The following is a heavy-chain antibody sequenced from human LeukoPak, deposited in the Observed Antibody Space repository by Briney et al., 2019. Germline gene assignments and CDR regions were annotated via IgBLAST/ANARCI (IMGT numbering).Heavy chain of an antibody. Sequence: ASVKVSCKASGGTFSSYAISWVRQAPGQGLEWMGGIIPIFGTANYAQKFQGRVTITADESTSTAYMELSSLRSEDTAVYYCARGMVRNYYYGMDAWGQGTTVTVSS. CDR1: GGTFSSYA. CDR2: IIPIFGTA. D-gene: IGHD3-10*01. CDR3: ARGMVRNYYYGMDA. V-gene: IGHV1-69*13. J-gene: IGHJ6*02.